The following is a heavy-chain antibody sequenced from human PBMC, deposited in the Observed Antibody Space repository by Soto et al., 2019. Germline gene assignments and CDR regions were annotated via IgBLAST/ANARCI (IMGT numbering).Heavy chain of an antibody. CDR3: ARGNDWKSSTFDI. CDR1: GGSLTDQY. Sequence: QVQLQESGPGLVKPSETLSLTCTVAGGSLTDQYWNWFRQSPGKGLHWIGYVYYSGGTNYNPSLKSRVTMSVDTSKNQFSLNLRSVTAADTAVYYCARGNDWKSSTFDIWGQGTMVSVSS. CDR2: VYYSGGT. J-gene: IGHJ3*02. D-gene: IGHD2-21*01. V-gene: IGHV4-59*11.